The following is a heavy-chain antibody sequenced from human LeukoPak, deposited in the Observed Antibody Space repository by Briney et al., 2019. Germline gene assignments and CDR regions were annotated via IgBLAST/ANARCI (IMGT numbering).Heavy chain of an antibody. D-gene: IGHD2-8*01. CDR2: ISGSGGST. J-gene: IGHJ6*02. CDR1: GFTFSSCV. Sequence: QSGGSLRLSCAASGFTFSSCVMSWVRQALGKGLEWVAGISGSGGSTYYADSVKGRLTISRDNSKNTLYLQMNSLGAEDTAVYYCAKERCTNAVCYFGSGMDVWGQGTTVTVSS. CDR3: AKERCTNAVCYFGSGMDV. V-gene: IGHV3-23*01.